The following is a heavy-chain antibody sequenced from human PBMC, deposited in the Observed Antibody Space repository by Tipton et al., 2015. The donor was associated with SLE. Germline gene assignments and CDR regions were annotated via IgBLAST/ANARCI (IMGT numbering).Heavy chain of an antibody. CDR2: ISWDGGST. CDR1: GFTLDDYS. D-gene: IGHD7-27*01. Sequence: SLRLSCAASGFTLDDYSMHWVRQVPGKGLEWVCLISWDGGSTYYADSVKGRFTISRDSSKNTLSLQMSSLRAEDTAVYYCAREGNWAGEVDYWGQGTLVTVSS. V-gene: IGHV3-43*01. CDR3: AREGNWAGEVDY. J-gene: IGHJ4*02.